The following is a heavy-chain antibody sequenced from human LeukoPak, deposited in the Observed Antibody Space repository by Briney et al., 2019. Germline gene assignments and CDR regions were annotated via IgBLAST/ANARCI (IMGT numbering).Heavy chain of an antibody. CDR1: GGTFSSYA. J-gene: IGHJ5*02. Sequence: GASVKVSCKASGGTFSSYAISWVRQAPGQGLEWMGRIIPILGIANYAQKFQGRVTITADKSTSTAYMELSSLRSEDTAVYYCARTGGVAANWFDPWGQGTLVTVSS. CDR3: ARTGGVAANWFDP. CDR2: IIPILGIA. V-gene: IGHV1-69*04. D-gene: IGHD4-23*01.